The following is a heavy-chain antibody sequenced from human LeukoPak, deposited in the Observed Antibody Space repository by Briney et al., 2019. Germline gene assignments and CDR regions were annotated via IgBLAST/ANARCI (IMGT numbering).Heavy chain of an antibody. V-gene: IGHV3-7*01. CDR3: ASIITMIVVSDPEDV. CDR2: IKQDGSEK. CDR1: GFTFNSYW. J-gene: IGHJ6*04. D-gene: IGHD3-22*01. Sequence: GGSLRLSCAASGFTFNSYWMSWVRQAPGKGLEWVANIKQDGSEKYYVDSVKGRFTISRDNAKNSLYLQMNSLRAEDTAVYYCASIITMIVVSDPEDVWGKGTTVTVSS.